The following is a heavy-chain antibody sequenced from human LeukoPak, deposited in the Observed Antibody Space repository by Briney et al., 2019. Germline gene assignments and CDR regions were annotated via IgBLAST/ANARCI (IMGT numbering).Heavy chain of an antibody. CDR1: GFTFSSYA. D-gene: IGHD3-10*01. V-gene: IGHV3-23*01. Sequence: GGSLRLSCAASGFTFSSYAMSWVRQAPGKGLEWVSAISGLGGSTYYADSVKGRFTISRDNSKNTLYLQMNRLRAEDTAVYYCAKGPNYGSGSFAGDYWGQRTLVTVSS. CDR2: ISGLGGST. CDR3: AKGPNYGSGSFAGDY. J-gene: IGHJ4*02.